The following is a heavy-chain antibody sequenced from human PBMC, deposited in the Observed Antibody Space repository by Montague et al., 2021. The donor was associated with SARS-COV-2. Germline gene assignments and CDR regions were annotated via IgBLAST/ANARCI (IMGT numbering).Heavy chain of an antibody. CDR1: GGSISGYY. V-gene: IGHV4-59*01. CDR3: ASSRVWFEIDD. J-gene: IGHJ4*02. CDR2: IYDTGNT. D-gene: IGHD3-10*01. Sequence: SETLSLTCTVSGGSISGYYWSWIRQPPGKGPEWIGNIYDTGNTNYNPSLKSRVTISEDTSKNQFSLRLTSVTAEDTAVYYCASSRVWFEIDDWGQGTLVTVSS.